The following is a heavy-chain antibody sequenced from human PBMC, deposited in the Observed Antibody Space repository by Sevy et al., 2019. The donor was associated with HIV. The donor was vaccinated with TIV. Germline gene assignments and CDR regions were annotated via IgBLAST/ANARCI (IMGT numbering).Heavy chain of an antibody. J-gene: IGHJ3*02. CDR2: TYYRSKWYN. V-gene: IGHV6-1*01. Sequence: SQTLSLTCAISGDSVSSNSAAWNWIRQSPSRGLEWLGRTYYRSKWYNDYAVSVKSRITINPDTSKNQFSLQLSSVTPEDTAVYYCAIEEGGYCSGGSCNSGAFDIWGQGTMVTVSS. CDR1: GDSVSSNSAA. CDR3: AIEEGGYCSGGSCNSGAFDI. D-gene: IGHD2-15*01.